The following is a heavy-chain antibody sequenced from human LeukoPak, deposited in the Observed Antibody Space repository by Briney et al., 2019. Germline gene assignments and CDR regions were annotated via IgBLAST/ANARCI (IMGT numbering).Heavy chain of an antibody. J-gene: IGHJ4*02. D-gene: IGHD3-22*01. CDR3: AKDRSGYWSSSLPY. CDR2: ISYDGSNK. CDR1: GFTFSSYG. V-gene: IGHV3-30*18. Sequence: GGSLRLSCAASGFTFSSYGMHWVRQAPGKGLEWVAVISYDGSNKYYADSVKGRFTISRDNSKNTLYLQMNSLRAEDTAVYYCAKDRSGYWSSSLPYWGQGTLVTVSS.